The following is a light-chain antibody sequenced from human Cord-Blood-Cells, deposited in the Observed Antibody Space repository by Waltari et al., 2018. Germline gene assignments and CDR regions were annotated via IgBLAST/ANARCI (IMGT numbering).Light chain of an antibody. CDR1: SLRSYY. Sequence: SSELTQDPAVSVALGQTVRITCQGDSLRSYYASWYQQKPGQAPVLVIYGKNNRPSGIPDRFSGSRSGKTASLNITWAQAEDEADYYRNSRDSSGNHLVFGGGTKLTVL. V-gene: IGLV3-19*01. CDR3: NSRDSSGNHLV. J-gene: IGLJ2*01. CDR2: GKN.